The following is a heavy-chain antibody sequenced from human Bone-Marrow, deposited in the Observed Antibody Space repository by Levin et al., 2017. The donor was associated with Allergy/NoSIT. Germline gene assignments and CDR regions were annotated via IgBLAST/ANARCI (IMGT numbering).Heavy chain of an antibody. CDR3: ASPGSYSYFDY. CDR1: AFIFNNYE. Sequence: GGSLRLSCKASAFIFNNYEMNWVRQAPGKGLEWIAYIGSSATDTDYADSVKGRFTISRDSAEKSLYLQMNSLRGEDTAVYYCASPGSYSYFDYWGQGTLVTVSS. J-gene: IGHJ4*02. V-gene: IGHV3-48*03. CDR2: IGSSATDT. D-gene: IGHD1-26*01.